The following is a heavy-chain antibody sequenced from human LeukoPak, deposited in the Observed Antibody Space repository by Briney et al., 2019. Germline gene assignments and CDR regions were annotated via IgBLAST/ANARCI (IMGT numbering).Heavy chain of an antibody. CDR3: ASSMVRGVAYFDY. D-gene: IGHD3-10*01. J-gene: IGHJ4*02. V-gene: IGHV3-30-3*01. CDR2: ISYDGSNK. CDR1: GFTFSSYA. Sequence: PGGSLRLSCAASGFTFSSYAMHWVRQAPGKGLEWVAFISYDGSNKYYADSVKGRFTISRDNSTNTLYLQMNSLRAEDTAVYYCASSMVRGVAYFDYWGQGTLVTVSS.